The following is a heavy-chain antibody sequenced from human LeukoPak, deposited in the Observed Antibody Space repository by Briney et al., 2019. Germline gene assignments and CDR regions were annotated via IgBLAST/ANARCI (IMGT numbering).Heavy chain of an antibody. V-gene: IGHV3-23*01. CDR1: GLTFSRCA. Sequence: GGSLRLSCAASGLTFSRCAMSWVRQAPGKGLEWVSVISDSGGTTYYADSVKGRFTISRDNSKSTLYLQMNSLRAEDTAVYYCAKDRSLGVVVTTNPQFDYWGQGTLVTVSS. D-gene: IGHD2-21*02. CDR2: ISDSGGTT. J-gene: IGHJ4*02. CDR3: AKDRSLGVVVTTNPQFDY.